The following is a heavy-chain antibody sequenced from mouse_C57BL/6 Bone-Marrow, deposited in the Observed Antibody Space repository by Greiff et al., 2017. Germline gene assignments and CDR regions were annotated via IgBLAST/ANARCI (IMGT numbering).Heavy chain of an antibody. V-gene: IGHV5-15*01. Sequence: EVQGVESGGGLVQPGGSLKLSCAASGFTFSDYGMAWVRQAPRKGPEWVAFISNLAYSIYYADTVTGRFTISRENAKNTLYLEMSSLRSEDTAMYYCASTTRYAMDYWGQGTSVTVSS. CDR3: ASTTRYAMDY. D-gene: IGHD1-1*01. CDR1: GFTFSDYG. J-gene: IGHJ4*01. CDR2: ISNLAYSI.